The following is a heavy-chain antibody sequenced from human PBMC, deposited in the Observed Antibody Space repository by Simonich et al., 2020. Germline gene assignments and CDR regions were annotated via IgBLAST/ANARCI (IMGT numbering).Heavy chain of an antibody. J-gene: IGHJ4*02. V-gene: IGHV4-34*01. CDR1: GGSFSGYY. Sequence: QVQLQQWGAGLLKPSETLSLTCAVYGGSFSGYYWSWIRQPPGKGLEWIGEINHSESTNYNPSLKRRVTISVDTSKNQFSLKLSSVTAADTAVYYCARGLIGGSYYYWGQGTLVTVSS. D-gene: IGHD1-26*01. CDR3: ARGLIGGSYYY. CDR2: INHSEST.